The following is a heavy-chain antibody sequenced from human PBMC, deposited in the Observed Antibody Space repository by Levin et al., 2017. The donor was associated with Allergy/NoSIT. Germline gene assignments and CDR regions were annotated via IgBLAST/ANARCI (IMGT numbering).Heavy chain of an antibody. CDR3: RSMDV. Sequence: SSETLSLRCTVSGGSISNSSHYWGWIRQPPEKGLEWIGNIYYSGTTYYNPSLKSRITISVDTSKNQFSLKLSSVTAADTAVYYCRSMDVWGQGTTVTVSS. CDR2: IYYSGTT. J-gene: IGHJ6*02. V-gene: IGHV4-39*01. CDR1: GGSISNSSHY.